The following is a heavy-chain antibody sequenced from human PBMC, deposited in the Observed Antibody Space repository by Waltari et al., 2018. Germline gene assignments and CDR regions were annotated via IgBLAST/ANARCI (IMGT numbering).Heavy chain of an antibody. CDR3: ARGSDLAYCGGDCYTSDY. V-gene: IGHV1-69*01. D-gene: IGHD2-21*01. CDR2: IIPIFGTA. CDR1: GGTFSSYA. Sequence: QVQLVQSGAEVKKPGSSVKVSCKASGGTFSSYAISWVRQAPGQGPEWMGGIIPIFGTANYAQKFQGRVTITADESTSTAYMELSSLRSEDTAVYYCARGSDLAYCGGDCYTSDYWGQGTLVTVSS. J-gene: IGHJ4*02.